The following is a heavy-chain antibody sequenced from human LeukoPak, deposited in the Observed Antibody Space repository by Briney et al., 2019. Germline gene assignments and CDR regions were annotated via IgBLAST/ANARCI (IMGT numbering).Heavy chain of an antibody. CDR2: ISAYNGNT. Sequence: ASVKVSCKASGYTFTSYGISWVRQAPGQGLEWMGWISAYNGNTNSAQKLQGRVTMTTDTSTNTAYMELRSLRSDDTAVYYCARGRKDYGDYYFDSWGQGTLVTASS. V-gene: IGHV1-18*01. J-gene: IGHJ4*02. CDR3: ARGRKDYGDYYFDS. CDR1: GYTFTSYG. D-gene: IGHD4-17*01.